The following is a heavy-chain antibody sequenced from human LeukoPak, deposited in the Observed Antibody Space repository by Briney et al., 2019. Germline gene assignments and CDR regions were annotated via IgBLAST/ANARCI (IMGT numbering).Heavy chain of an antibody. CDR1: GFTFSSYG. CDR3: ARTALYDSVHY. D-gene: IGHD3-3*01. Sequence: GGSLRLSCAASGFTFSSYGMSWVRQAPGKGLEWVSHIGVGGDTDFADSVKGRFTISRDNAKNSLYLQMNSLRAEDTAVYFCARTALYDSVHYWGQGTLVTVSS. J-gene: IGHJ4*02. CDR2: IGVGGDT. V-gene: IGHV3-23*01.